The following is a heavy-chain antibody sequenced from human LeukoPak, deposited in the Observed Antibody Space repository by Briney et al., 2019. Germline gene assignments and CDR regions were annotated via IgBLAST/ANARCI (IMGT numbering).Heavy chain of an antibody. J-gene: IGHJ6*03. V-gene: IGHV4-39*07. CDR2: IYYTGST. D-gene: IGHD6-19*01. CDR1: GGSISSSSYY. CDR3: ARDQGSGWPHYYYYYYMDV. Sequence: PSETLSLTCTVSGGSISSSSYYWGWIRQPPGKGLEWIGSIYYTGSTYYNPSLKSRVTISVDTSKNQFSLKLSSVTAADTAVYYCARDQGSGWPHYYYYYYMDVWGKGTTVTVSS.